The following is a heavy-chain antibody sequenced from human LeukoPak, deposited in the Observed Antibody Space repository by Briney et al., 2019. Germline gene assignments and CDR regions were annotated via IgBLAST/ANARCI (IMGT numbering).Heavy chain of an antibody. CDR2: IHNSGTT. D-gene: IGHD3-10*01. J-gene: IGHJ4*02. Sequence: SKTLSLTCAVSGGPFSGYFWSWIRQSSGKGLEWIGEIHNSGTTNYNPSLNSRVTISEDTSKNQFYLNLSSVTAADTAVYYCARRYYYNLGSFPFDFWGQGTLVTVSS. V-gene: IGHV4-34*01. CDR3: ARRYYYNLGSFPFDF. CDR1: GGPFSGYF.